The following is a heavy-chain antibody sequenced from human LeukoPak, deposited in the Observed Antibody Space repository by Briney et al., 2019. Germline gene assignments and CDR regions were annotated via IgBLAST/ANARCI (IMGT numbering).Heavy chain of an antibody. CDR3: ATGPGGYYFDY. V-gene: IGHV4-34*01. Sequence: SETLSLTCSVYGGSFGGYYWSWIRQSPEKGLEWIAEINQSGNTNYNPSLKSRATISVDTPKNQFSLKVTSVVAADTAVYYCATGPGGYYFDYWGQGTLVTVSS. CDR1: GGSFGGYY. J-gene: IGHJ4*02. CDR2: INQSGNT. D-gene: IGHD3-3*01.